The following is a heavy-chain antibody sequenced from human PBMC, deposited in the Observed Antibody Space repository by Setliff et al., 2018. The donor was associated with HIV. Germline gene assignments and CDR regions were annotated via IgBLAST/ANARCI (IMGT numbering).Heavy chain of an antibody. Sequence: SLRLSCAASGFTFGDFGFHWVRQVPGKGLEWVSGISWDGGKIAYADSVRGRFTISRDNAKNSLSLQMNSLRAEDTAVYFCVAGSGWLIDYWGQGTLVTVSS. J-gene: IGHJ4*02. CDR2: ISWDGGKI. D-gene: IGHD6-19*01. CDR1: GFTFGDFG. CDR3: VAGSGWLIDY. V-gene: IGHV3-9*01.